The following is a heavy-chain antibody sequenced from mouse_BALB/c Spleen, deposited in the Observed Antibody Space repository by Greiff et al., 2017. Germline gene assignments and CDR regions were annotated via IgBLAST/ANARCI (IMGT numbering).Heavy chain of an antibody. Sequence: QVQLQQSGAELAKPGASVKMSCKASGYTFTSYWMHWVKQRPGPGLEWIGYINPSTGYTEYNQKFKDKATLTADKSSSTAYMQLSSLTSEDSAVYYCALYYGNYGWFAYWGQGTLVTVSA. D-gene: IGHD2-1*01. CDR3: ALYYGNYGWFAY. J-gene: IGHJ3*01. CDR2: INPSTGYT. V-gene: IGHV1-7*01. CDR1: GYTFTSYW.